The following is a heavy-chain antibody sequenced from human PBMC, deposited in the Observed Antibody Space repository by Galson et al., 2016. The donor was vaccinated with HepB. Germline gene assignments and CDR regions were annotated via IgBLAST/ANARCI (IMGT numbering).Heavy chain of an antibody. D-gene: IGHD1-14*01. CDR1: GFTFSNFA. V-gene: IGHV3-64D*06. Sequence: SLRLSCAASGFTFSNFAIHWVRQAPGKGLEYVAVISSNGGFTYYAAPVRARFTISRDNSKNTVYLQMSSLRAEDTAVYYCVKASEVHFDAFEIWGEGTMVTVSS. CDR3: VKASEVHFDAFEI. CDR2: ISSNGGFT. J-gene: IGHJ3*02.